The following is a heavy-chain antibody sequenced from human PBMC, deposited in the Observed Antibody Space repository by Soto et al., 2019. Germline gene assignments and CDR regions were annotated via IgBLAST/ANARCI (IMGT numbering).Heavy chain of an antibody. V-gene: IGHV4-34*01. CDR3: ARGRCSSTSCYGGWFDP. CDR1: GGSFSGYY. D-gene: IGHD2-2*01. CDR2: INHSGST. Sequence: QVQLQQWGAGLLKPSETLSLTCAVYGGSFSGYYWSWIRQPPGKGLEWIGEINHSGSTNYNPSLKSRVTISVDTSKNPFSLKLSSVTAADTAVYYCARGRCSSTSCYGGWFDPWGQGTLVTVST. J-gene: IGHJ5*02.